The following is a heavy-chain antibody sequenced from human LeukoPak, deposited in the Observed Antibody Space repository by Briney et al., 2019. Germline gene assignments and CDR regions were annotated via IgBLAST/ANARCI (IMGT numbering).Heavy chain of an antibody. D-gene: IGHD6-13*01. CDR2: IYHSGST. CDR3: ARHPDPVIAAAGTLFDY. V-gene: IGHV4-38-2*01. Sequence: SETLSLTCAVSGYSISSGYYWGWIRQPPGKGLEWFGSIYHSGSTYYNPSLKSRATISVDTSKNKFSLKLSSVTAADTAVYYCARHPDPVIAAAGTLFDYWGQGTLVTVSS. J-gene: IGHJ4*02. CDR1: GYSISSGYY.